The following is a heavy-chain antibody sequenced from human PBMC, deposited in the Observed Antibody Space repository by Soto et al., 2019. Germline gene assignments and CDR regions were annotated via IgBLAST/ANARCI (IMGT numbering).Heavy chain of an antibody. D-gene: IGHD3-22*01. V-gene: IGHV1-69*13. CDR1: GGTFSSYA. J-gene: IGHJ4*02. CDR2: IIPIFGTA. CDR3: ARSPYPYYYDSSGYSTSPTV. Sequence: VASVKVSCKASGGTFSSYAISWVRQAPGQGLEWMGGIIPIFGTANYAQKFQGRVTITADESTSTAYMELSSLRSEDTAVYYCARSPYPYYYDSSGYSTSPTVWGQGTLVTVSS.